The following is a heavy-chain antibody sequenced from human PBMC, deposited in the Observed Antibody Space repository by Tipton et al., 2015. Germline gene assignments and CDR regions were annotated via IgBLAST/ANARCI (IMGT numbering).Heavy chain of an antibody. Sequence: SLRLSCAASGFSFSDYDMNWVRQAPGKGLEWVSLFSRTGAYIYYADSVKGRFTISRDNAKNSLYLQMNSLRAEDTAVYYCARGGDNYDSSGEFDYWGQGTLVTVSS. CDR3: ARGGDNYDSSGEFDY. J-gene: IGHJ4*02. CDR1: GFSFSDYD. CDR2: FSRTGAYI. D-gene: IGHD3-22*01. V-gene: IGHV3-21*01.